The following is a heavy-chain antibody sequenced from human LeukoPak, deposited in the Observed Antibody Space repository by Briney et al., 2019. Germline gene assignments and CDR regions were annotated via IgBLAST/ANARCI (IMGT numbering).Heavy chain of an antibody. CDR1: GGSFSGYY. CDR2: IYYSGST. V-gene: IGHV4-34*01. J-gene: IGHJ4*02. CDR3: ARDHDSSGHYYVNY. D-gene: IGHD3-22*01. Sequence: SETLSLTCAVYGGSFSGYYWSWIRQPPGKGLEWIGSIYYSGSTYYNPSLKSRVTISVDTSKNQFSLKLSSVTAADTAVYYCARDHDSSGHYYVNYWGQGTLVTVSS.